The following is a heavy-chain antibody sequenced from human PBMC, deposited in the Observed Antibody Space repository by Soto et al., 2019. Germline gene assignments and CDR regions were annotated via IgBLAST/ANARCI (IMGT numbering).Heavy chain of an antibody. V-gene: IGHV1-18*01. D-gene: IGHD3-16*01. CDR1: GYTFTSYG. J-gene: IGHJ6*02. CDR3: ASDGALGENYYYYGMDV. CDR2: ISAYNGNT. Sequence: QVQLVQSGAEVKKPGASVKVSCKASGYTFTSYGISWVRQAPGQGLAWMGWISAYNGNTNYAQNLQGRVNVTTDTSTSTAYMELTGLRSDDTAGYYCASDGALGENYYYYGMDVWGQGTTVTVSS.